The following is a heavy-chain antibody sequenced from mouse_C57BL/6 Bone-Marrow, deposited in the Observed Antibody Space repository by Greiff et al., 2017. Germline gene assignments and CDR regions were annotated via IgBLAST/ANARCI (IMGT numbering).Heavy chain of an antibody. D-gene: IGHD2-1*01. Sequence: QVQLQQPGAELVMPGASVKLSCKASGYTFTSYWMHWVKQRPGQGLEWIGEIDPSDSYTNYNQKFKGKSTMTVDKSSSTAYMQLSSLKSEDSAVYYCARWAIYYGNCAWFAYWGQGTLVTVSA. J-gene: IGHJ3*01. CDR1: GYTFTSYW. CDR2: IDPSDSYT. V-gene: IGHV1-69*01. CDR3: ARWAIYYGNCAWFAY.